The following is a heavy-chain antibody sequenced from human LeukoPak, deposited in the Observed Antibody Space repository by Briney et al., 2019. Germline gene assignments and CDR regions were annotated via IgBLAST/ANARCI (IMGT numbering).Heavy chain of an antibody. Sequence: ASVKVSCKASGYTFTSYGISWVRQAPGQGLEWMGWISADNGNTNYAQKLQGRVTMTTDTSTSTAYMELRGLRSDDTAVYFCARCSGGDCYRPLDFWGQGTLVTVSS. D-gene: IGHD2-21*01. CDR3: ARCSGGDCYRPLDF. CDR2: ISADNGNT. CDR1: GYTFTSYG. J-gene: IGHJ4*02. V-gene: IGHV1-18*01.